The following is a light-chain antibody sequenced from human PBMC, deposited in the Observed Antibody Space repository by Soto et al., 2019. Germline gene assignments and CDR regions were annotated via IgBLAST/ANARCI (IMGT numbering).Light chain of an antibody. V-gene: IGKV3-11*01. J-gene: IGKJ1*01. CDR3: QQRSKWRT. CDR2: DAS. CDR1: QSFSGH. Sequence: EIVLTQSPATLSVSPGERATLSCRASQSFSGHLAWYQQKPGQAPRLLIYDASKRATGIPARFSGSGFGTDYTLTISSLEPEDFAVYYCQQRSKWRTFGQGTKVDIK.